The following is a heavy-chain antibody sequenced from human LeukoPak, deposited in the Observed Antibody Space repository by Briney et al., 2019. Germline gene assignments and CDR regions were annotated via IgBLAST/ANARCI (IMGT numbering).Heavy chain of an antibody. J-gene: IGHJ4*02. CDR2: ITGSGGNT. CDR1: GFTFSNYA. CDR3: AKWGDYDVLTGYYVSDY. Sequence: GGSLRLSYAASGFTFSNYAMSWVRQAPGKGLEWVSAITGSGGNTYYADSVKGRFTISRDNSKNTLYLQMNSLRAEDTAVYYCAKWGDYDVLTGYYVSDYWGQGTLVTVSS. D-gene: IGHD3-9*01. V-gene: IGHV3-23*01.